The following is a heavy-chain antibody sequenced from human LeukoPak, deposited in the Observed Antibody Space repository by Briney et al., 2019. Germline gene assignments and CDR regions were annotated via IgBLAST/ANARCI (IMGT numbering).Heavy chain of an antibody. D-gene: IGHD2-15*01. CDR1: GYTFTGYY. CDR3: ATSCSGGSCYFVHSFDY. V-gene: IGHV1-2*02. J-gene: IGHJ4*02. CDR2: INPNSGGT. Sequence: ASVKVSCKASGYTFTGYYMHWVRQAPGQGLEWMGWINPNSGGTNYAQKFQGRVTMTRDTSISTAYMELSRLRSDDTAVYYCATSCSGGSCYFVHSFDYWGQGTLVTVSS.